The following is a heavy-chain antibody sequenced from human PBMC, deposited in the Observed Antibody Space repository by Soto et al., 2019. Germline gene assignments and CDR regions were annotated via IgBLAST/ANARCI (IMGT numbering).Heavy chain of an antibody. Sequence: QVQLVESGGGLVKPGGSLRLSCAASGFTFSDYYMSWIRQAPGKGLERVSYISSSSSYTNYADSVKGRFTISRDNAKNSLYLQMNSLRADDTAVYYCARDHHRYSGYDYVDYWGQGTLVTVSS. J-gene: IGHJ4*02. CDR3: ARDHHRYSGYDYVDY. CDR1: GFTFSDYY. D-gene: IGHD5-12*01. V-gene: IGHV3-11*05. CDR2: ISSSSSYT.